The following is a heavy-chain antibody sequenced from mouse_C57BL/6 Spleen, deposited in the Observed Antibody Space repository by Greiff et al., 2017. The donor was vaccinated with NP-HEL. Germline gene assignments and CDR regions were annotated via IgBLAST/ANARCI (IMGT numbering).Heavy chain of an antibody. Sequence: EVQVVESGEGLVKPGGSLKLSCAASGFTFSSYAMSWVRQTPEKRLEWVAYISSGGDYIYYADTVKGRFTISRDNARNTLYLQMSSLKSEDTAMYYCTRDLGGYYEFAYWGQGTLVTVSA. CDR1: GFTFSSYA. J-gene: IGHJ3*01. CDR2: ISSGGDYI. CDR3: TRDLGGYYEFAY. V-gene: IGHV5-9-1*02. D-gene: IGHD2-3*01.